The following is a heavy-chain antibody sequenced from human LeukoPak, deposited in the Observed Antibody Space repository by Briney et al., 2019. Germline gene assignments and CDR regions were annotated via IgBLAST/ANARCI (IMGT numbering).Heavy chain of an antibody. CDR3: ARDEYYDSSGNRFDY. J-gene: IGHJ4*02. CDR1: GGTFSSYA. V-gene: IGHV1-69*13. D-gene: IGHD3-22*01. CDR2: IIPIFGTA. Sequence: ASVEVSCTASGGTFSSYAISWVRQAPGQGLEWMGGIIPIFGTANYAQKFQGRVTITADESTSTAYMELSSLRSEDTAVYYCARDEYYDSSGNRFDYWGQGTLVTVSS.